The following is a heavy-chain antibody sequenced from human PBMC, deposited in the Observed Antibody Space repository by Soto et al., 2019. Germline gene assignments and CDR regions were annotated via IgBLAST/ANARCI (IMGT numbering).Heavy chain of an antibody. Sequence: ASVKVSCKASGYTFTSYYMHWVRQAPGQGLEWMGIINPSGGSTSYAQKFQGRVTMTRDTSTSTVYMELSSLRSEDTAVYYCARATFYYDSSGPGPFDYWGQGTPVTVSS. CDR3: ARATFYYDSSGPGPFDY. J-gene: IGHJ4*02. CDR1: GYTFTSYY. CDR2: INPSGGST. V-gene: IGHV1-46*01. D-gene: IGHD3-22*01.